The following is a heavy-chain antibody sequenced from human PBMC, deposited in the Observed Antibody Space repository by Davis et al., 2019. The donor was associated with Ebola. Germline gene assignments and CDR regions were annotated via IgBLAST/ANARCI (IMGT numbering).Heavy chain of an antibody. Sequence: PGGSLRLSCAASGFTFSRQAMFWVRQAPGKGLEWVSVITGGGETTKYADSVKGRFTISRDNSKNTLYLQMHSLRAEDTAVYYCAYRTTGLIEPVNFAPWGQGTLVTVSS. J-gene: IGHJ5*02. CDR1: GFTFSRQA. CDR3: AYRTTGLIEPVNFAP. CDR2: ITGGGETT. D-gene: IGHD3-16*01. V-gene: IGHV3-23*01.